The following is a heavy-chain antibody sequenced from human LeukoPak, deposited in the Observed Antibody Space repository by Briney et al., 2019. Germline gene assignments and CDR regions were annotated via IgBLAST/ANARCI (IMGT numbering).Heavy chain of an antibody. CDR2: IYYSGST. CDR3: ASSYYDSSGYNDDAFDI. V-gene: IGHV4-30-4*01. CDR1: GGSISSGDYY. Sequence: SQTLSLTCTVSGGSISSGDYYWSWIRQPPGKGLEWIGYIYYSGSTYYNPSLKSRVTISVDTSKNQFSLKLSSVTAADTAVYYCASSYYDSSGYNDDAFDIWGQGTMVTVSS. D-gene: IGHD3-22*01. J-gene: IGHJ3*02.